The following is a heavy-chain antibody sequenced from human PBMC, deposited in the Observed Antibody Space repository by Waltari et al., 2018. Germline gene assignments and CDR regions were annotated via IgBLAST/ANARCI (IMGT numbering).Heavy chain of an antibody. J-gene: IGHJ1*01. CDR3: ARTARPIADGYYLAEYFQH. V-gene: IGHV5-51*03. D-gene: IGHD3-22*01. Sequence: EVQLVQSGAEVKKPGESLKISCKGSGYSFTSYWIGWVRQMPGKGLEWMGIIYPGDSDTRYSPSFQGQVTISADKSISTAYLQWSSLKASDTAMYYCARTARPIADGYYLAEYFQHWGQGTLVTVSS. CDR1: GYSFTSYW. CDR2: IYPGDSDT.